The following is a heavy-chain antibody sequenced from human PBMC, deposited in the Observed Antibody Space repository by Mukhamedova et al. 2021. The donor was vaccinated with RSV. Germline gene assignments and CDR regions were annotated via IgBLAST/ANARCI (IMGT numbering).Heavy chain of an antibody. V-gene: IGHV5-51*01. CDR3: VRAVETAIDY. D-gene: IGHD5-18*01. Sequence: GKGLEWMGIIYPGDSDTRYSPSFQGQVTISADKSISTAYLQWSSLKASDTAMYYCVRAVETAIDYWGQGTLVTVAS. CDR2: IYPGDSDT. J-gene: IGHJ4*02.